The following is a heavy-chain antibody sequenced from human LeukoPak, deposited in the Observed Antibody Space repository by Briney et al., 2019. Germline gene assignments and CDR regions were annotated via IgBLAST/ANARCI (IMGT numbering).Heavy chain of an antibody. J-gene: IGHJ3*02. D-gene: IGHD3-10*01. CDR1: GGTFSSYA. V-gene: IGHV1-69*06. CDR3: GGGSGSYFEAFDS. Sequence: SVKVSCKASGGTFSSYAISWVRQAPGQGLEWMGGIIPIFGTANYAQKFQGRVTITADKSTSTAYMELSSLRSEDTAVYYCGGGSGSYFEAFDSWGQGRMVTVSS. CDR2: IIPIFGTA.